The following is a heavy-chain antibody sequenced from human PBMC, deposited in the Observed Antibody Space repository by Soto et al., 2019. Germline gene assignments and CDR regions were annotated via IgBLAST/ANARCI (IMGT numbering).Heavy chain of an antibody. CDR3: ARSLMTTVTYVDP. J-gene: IGHJ5*02. CDR2: INPSNGST. D-gene: IGHD4-17*01. V-gene: IGHV1-46*01. CDR1: GYTFTSYY. Sequence: GASVKVSCKASGYTFTSYYMLWVRQAPGQGLEWMGIINPSNGSTSYAQKFQGRVTMTRDTSTSTAYMELSSLRSEDTAVYYCARSLMTTVTYVDPWGQGTLVTVSS.